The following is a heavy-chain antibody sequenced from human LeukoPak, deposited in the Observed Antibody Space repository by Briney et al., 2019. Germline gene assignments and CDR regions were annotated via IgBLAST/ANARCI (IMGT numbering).Heavy chain of an antibody. CDR3: ARDGITKATDC. CDR1: GFTFSSYA. V-gene: IGHV3-30*04. Sequence: GGSLRLSCAASGFTFSSYAMHWVRQAPGKGLEWVAVISYDGSNKYYADSVKGRFTISRDNSKNTLYLQMNSLRAEDTAVYYCARDGITKATDCWGQGTLVTVSS. CDR2: ISYDGSNK. D-gene: IGHD3-10*01. J-gene: IGHJ4*02.